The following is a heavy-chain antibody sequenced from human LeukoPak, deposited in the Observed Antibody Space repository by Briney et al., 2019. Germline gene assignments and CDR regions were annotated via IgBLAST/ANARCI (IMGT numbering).Heavy chain of an antibody. CDR2: IYPGDSDI. V-gene: IGHV5-51*01. Sequence: GESLKISCKGSGYSFTSNWIAWVRQMPGKGLEWMGIIYPGDSDIRYSPSVQGQVTISADKSIKTAYLQWSSLKASDTAMYYCARSYDSGSYVLDYWGQGTLVTVSS. CDR1: GYSFTSNW. J-gene: IGHJ4*02. D-gene: IGHD3-10*01. CDR3: ARSYDSGSYVLDY.